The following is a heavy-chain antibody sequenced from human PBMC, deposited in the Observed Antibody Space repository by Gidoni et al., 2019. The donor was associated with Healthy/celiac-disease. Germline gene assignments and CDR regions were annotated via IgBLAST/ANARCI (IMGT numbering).Heavy chain of an antibody. J-gene: IGHJ4*02. D-gene: IGHD6-19*01. Sequence: EVQLLESGGGLVQPGGSLRLSCSASGFTFRSYAMSWVRQAPGKGLGWVSAISGSGCSTYYADSVKGRFTISRDNSKNTLYLQMNSLRAEDTAVYYCAKEGDQIAVAGHFDYWGQGTLVTVSS. V-gene: IGHV3-23*01. CDR3: AKEGDQIAVAGHFDY. CDR1: GFTFRSYA. CDR2: ISGSGCST.